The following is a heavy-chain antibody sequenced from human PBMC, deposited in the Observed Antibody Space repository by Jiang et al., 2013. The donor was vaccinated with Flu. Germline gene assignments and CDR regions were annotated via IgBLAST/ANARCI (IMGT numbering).Heavy chain of an antibody. CDR3: AESVAREGLMAEYFHH. CDR1: ASSFNNCG. V-gene: IGHV1-69*06. D-gene: IGHD6-19*01. CDR2: IIPLFGTV. J-gene: IGHJ1*01. Sequence: SGAEVKKPGSSVKVSCQVSASSFNNCGITWVRQAPGQGLEWMGGIIPLFGTVNYAEKFRGRITIAADKSSSAAYMELSGLTSEDTGVYYCAESVAREGLMAEYFHHWGQDTLVLVS.